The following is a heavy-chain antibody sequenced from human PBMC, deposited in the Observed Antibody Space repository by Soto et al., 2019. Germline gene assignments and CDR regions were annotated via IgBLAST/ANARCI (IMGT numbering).Heavy chain of an antibody. V-gene: IGHV3-30-3*01. D-gene: IGHD2-21*02. CDR1: GFTFSPYT. CDR2: ITDDGSDR. J-gene: IGHJ4*02. Sequence: QVQLVESGGGVVQPGRSLRLSCADSGFTFSPYTMHWDRQTPGKGPERVAGITDDGSDRYYAASVRGRVTIPRDNSKNTLFLEMKSLRAEDTALYYFARGGGFCGADCYKGGIDYWGQGTLVTVSS. CDR3: ARGGGFCGADCYKGGIDY.